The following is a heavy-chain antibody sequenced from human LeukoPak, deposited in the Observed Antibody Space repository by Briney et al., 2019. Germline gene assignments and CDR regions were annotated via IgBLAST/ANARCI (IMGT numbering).Heavy chain of an antibody. D-gene: IGHD2-15*01. Sequence: SVKVSCKASGGTFSNYAISWVRQAPGQGLEWMGRIIPILGIANYAQKFQGRVTITADKSTSTAYMELSSLRSEDTAVYYCARDRPEGYCSGGSCYGYWGQGTLVTVSS. CDR3: ARDRPEGYCSGGSCYGY. CDR1: GGTFSNYA. V-gene: IGHV1-69*04. CDR2: IIPILGIA. J-gene: IGHJ4*02.